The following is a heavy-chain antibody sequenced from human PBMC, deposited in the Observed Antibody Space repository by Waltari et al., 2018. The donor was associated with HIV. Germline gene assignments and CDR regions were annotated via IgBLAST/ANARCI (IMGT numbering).Heavy chain of an antibody. CDR2: IISILVPG. D-gene: IGHD3-10*01. CDR1: GGTFSSYA. CDR3: ARGPEFGEFLYYYYGMDV. Sequence: QVQLVQSGAEVKKPGSSVKVSCKASGGTFSSYAISWVRQAPRQGLEWMGWIISILVPGNDAQQFQGRVTITADESTGTAYMELSSRRSEDTAVYYCARGPEFGEFLYYYYGMDVWGQGTTVTVSS. V-gene: IGHV1-69*01. J-gene: IGHJ6*02.